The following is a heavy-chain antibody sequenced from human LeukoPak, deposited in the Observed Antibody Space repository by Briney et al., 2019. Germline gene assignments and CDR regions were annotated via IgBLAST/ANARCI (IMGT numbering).Heavy chain of an antibody. Sequence: SETLSLTCTVSGGSLSSGSYYWRWLRQPPGRGLEWIGYIYYSGSTNYNPSLKSRVTISVDTSKNQFSLKLSSVTAADTAVYYCAREEVLWFGETLEDWFDPWGQGTLVTVSS. D-gene: IGHD3-10*01. CDR1: GGSLSSGSYY. CDR2: IYYSGST. J-gene: IGHJ5*02. V-gene: IGHV4-61*01. CDR3: AREEVLWFGETLEDWFDP.